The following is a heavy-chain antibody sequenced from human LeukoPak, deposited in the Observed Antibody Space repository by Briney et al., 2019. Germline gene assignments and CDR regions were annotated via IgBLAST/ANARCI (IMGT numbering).Heavy chain of an antibody. CDR3: AREPVSAFDI. D-gene: IGHD2-2*01. CDR1: GGSISTYY. CDR2: IHTSGST. J-gene: IGHJ3*02. V-gene: IGHV4-4*07. Sequence: LETLSLTRTVSGGSISTYYWSWIRQPAGKGLEWIGRIHTSGSTNYNPSLKSRVTMSVDTSKNQFSLKLSSVTAADTAVYYCAREPVSAFDIWGQGTMVTVSS.